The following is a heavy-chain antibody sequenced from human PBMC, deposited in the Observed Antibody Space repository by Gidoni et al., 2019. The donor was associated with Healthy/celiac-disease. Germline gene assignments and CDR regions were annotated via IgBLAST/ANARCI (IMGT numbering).Heavy chain of an antibody. CDR3: ASTTALYYYYYGMDV. J-gene: IGHJ6*02. V-gene: IGHV1-46*01. Sequence: QLQPVQSAAEVKKPGASLKVSCMASGFTFTRYYLHWVQQAPGQGLEWMGTINPSSGSTTYAQKFQGRVTMTRDTSTSTVYMQLSSLRSEDTAVYYCASTTALYYYYYGMDVWGQGTTVTVSS. D-gene: IGHD1-26*01. CDR1: GFTFTRYY. CDR2: INPSSGST.